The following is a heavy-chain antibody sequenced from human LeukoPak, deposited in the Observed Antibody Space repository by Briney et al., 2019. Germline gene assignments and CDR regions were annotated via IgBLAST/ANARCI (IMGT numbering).Heavy chain of an antibody. CDR3: ARIYGDYVLYYFDY. J-gene: IGHJ4*02. CDR1: GFTFSSYS. Sequence: PGGSLRLSCAASGFTFSSYSMNWVRQAPGKGLEWVASISSSSTYIYYADSVKGRFTISRDNAKNSLYLQMNSLRAEDTAVYYCARIYGDYVLYYFDYWGQGTLVTVSS. V-gene: IGHV3-21*01. D-gene: IGHD4-17*01. CDR2: ISSSSTYI.